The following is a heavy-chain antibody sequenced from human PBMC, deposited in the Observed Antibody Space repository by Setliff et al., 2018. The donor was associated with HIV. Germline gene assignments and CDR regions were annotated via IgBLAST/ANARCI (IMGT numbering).Heavy chain of an antibody. J-gene: IGHJ4*02. Sequence: VRTSETLSLTCTVSGGSISSDDHYWSWIRQPPGKGLEWIGYIYHTGATYYKSSLESRLTISVGTSKNQFSLKLSSVTAADTAVYFCARMSISASVYLDYWGQGSQVTVSS. CDR3: ARMSISASVYLDY. D-gene: IGHD6-25*01. CDR2: IYHTGAT. CDR1: GGSISSDDHY. V-gene: IGHV4-30-4*01.